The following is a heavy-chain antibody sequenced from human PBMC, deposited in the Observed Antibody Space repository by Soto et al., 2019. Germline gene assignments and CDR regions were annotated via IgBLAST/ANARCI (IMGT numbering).Heavy chain of an antibody. CDR3: AKLRSNYYYYYGMDV. V-gene: IGHV3-23*01. CDR2: ITSSGGTT. CDR1: GFIFTDYA. J-gene: IGHJ6*02. Sequence: EGLLLESGGGLVQPGGSLRLSCAASGFIFTDYAVNWVRQAPGKGLEWVSAITSSGGTTHYADSVKGRFTISRDNSKNTVYLQMNSLRAEDTAVYYCAKLRSNYYYYYGMDVWGQGTMVTVSS. D-gene: IGHD4-4*01.